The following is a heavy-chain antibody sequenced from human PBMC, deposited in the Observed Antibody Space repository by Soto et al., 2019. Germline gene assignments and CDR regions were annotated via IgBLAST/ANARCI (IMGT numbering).Heavy chain of an antibody. CDR2: IYYSGST. Sequence: SETLSLTCTVSGGSISSYYWSWIRQPPGKGLEWIGYIYYSGSTNYNPSLKSRVTISVDTSKNQFSLKLSSVTAADTAVYYCARGGYFDWLSHPFFDYWGQGTLVTVSS. V-gene: IGHV4-59*01. D-gene: IGHD3-9*01. CDR3: ARGGYFDWLSHPFFDY. CDR1: GGSISSYY. J-gene: IGHJ4*02.